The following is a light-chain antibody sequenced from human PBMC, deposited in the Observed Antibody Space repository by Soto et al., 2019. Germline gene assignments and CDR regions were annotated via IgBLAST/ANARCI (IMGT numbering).Light chain of an antibody. CDR1: SSDVGSYNY. CDR3: SSYTSISTRV. CDR2: EVS. V-gene: IGLV2-14*01. Sequence: HSALTQPASVSGSPGQSITISCTGTSSDVGSYNYVSWYQQHPGNAPKLMIYEVSNRPSGVSNRFSGSKSGNTASLTISGLQAEYEANYYGSSYTSISTRVFGGGTKLTVL. J-gene: IGLJ3*02.